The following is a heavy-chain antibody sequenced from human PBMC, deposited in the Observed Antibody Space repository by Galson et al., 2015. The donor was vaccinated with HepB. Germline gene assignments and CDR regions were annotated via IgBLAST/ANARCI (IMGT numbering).Heavy chain of an antibody. J-gene: IGHJ4*02. CDR3: ARQYCNKGSCDQLDH. D-gene: IGHD2/OR15-2a*01. Sequence: LSCAASGFTFTGYAMNWVRQAPGRGLEWIGEIHHSGTTNYNPFLKSRVTMSVDKSKNQLSLEVTSVTAADTAVYYCARQYCNKGSCDQLDHWGQGTLVTISS. V-gene: IGHV4-34*10. CDR1: GFTFTGYA. CDR2: IHHSGTT.